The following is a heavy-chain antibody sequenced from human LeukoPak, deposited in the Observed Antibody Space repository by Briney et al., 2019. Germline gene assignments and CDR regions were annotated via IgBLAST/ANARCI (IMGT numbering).Heavy chain of an antibody. V-gene: IGHV1-46*01. CDR1: GYTFTSNY. CDR3: ARGGYYYDSSGYSLDAFDI. J-gene: IGHJ3*02. CDR2: ISPSGGST. D-gene: IGHD3-22*01. Sequence: ASVKVSCKAFGYTFTSNYMHWVRQAPGQGPEWMGVISPSGGSTTYAQKFQGRVTLTRDMSTSTAYMELSSLRSEDTAVYYCARGGYYYDSSGYSLDAFDIWGQGTMVTVSS.